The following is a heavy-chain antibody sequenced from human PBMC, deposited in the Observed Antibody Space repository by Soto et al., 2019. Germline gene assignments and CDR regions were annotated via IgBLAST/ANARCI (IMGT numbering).Heavy chain of an antibody. CDR3: ARLQAAAGDNEHNCGY. CDR2: IDPSDSYT. V-gene: IGHV5-10-1*01. CDR1: GYSFTSYW. Sequence: GESLKISCKGSGYSFTSYWISWVRQMPGKGLEWMGRIDPSDSYTNYSPSFQGHVTISADKSISTAYLQWSSLKASDTAMYYHARLQAAAGDNEHNCGYRGQGTPVTVPS. D-gene: IGHD6-13*01. J-gene: IGHJ4*02.